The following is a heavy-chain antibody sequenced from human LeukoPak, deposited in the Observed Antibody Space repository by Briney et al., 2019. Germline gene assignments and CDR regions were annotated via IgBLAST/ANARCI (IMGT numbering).Heavy chain of an antibody. CDR3: ARGGYIYGGHNWFDP. V-gene: IGHV4-34*01. CDR1: GGSISSYY. CDR2: INHSGST. Sequence: SETLSLTCTVSGGSISSYYWSWIRQPPGKGLEWIGEINHSGSTNYNPSLKSRVTISVDTSKNQFSLKLSSVTAADTAVYYCARGGYIYGGHNWFDPWGQGTLVTVSS. D-gene: IGHD5-18*01. J-gene: IGHJ5*02.